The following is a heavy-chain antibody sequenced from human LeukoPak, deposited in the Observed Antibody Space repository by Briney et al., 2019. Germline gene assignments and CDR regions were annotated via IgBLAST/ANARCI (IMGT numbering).Heavy chain of an antibody. D-gene: IGHD2-15*01. J-gene: IGHJ4*02. CDR2: IIPIFGTA. CDR1: GGTFSSYA. V-gene: IGHV1-69*13. CDR3: ARDGDCSGGSCYDY. Sequence: SVKVSRKASGGTFSSYAISWVRQAPGQGLEWMGGIIPIFGTANYAQKFQGRVTITADESTSTAYMELSSLRSEDTAVYYCARDGDCSGGSCYDYWGQGTLVTVSS.